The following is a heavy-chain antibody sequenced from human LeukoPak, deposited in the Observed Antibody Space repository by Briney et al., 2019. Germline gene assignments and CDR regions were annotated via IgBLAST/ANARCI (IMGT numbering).Heavy chain of an antibody. Sequence: ASVKVSCKAFGYTFTKYGIIWVRQAPGQGLEWMGWISIIDGNTNYAQKLQGRVTMTTDTSTNTVYMELRSLRFGDTAVYYCARDSDTTSGRDPWGQGTLVTVSS. CDR3: ARDSDTTSGRDP. CDR1: GYTFTKYG. J-gene: IGHJ5*02. CDR2: ISIIDGNT. V-gene: IGHV1-18*01. D-gene: IGHD1-26*01.